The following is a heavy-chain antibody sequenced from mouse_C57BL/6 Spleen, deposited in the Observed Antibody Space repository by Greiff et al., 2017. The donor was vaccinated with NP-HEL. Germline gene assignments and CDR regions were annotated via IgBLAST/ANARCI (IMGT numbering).Heavy chain of an antibody. D-gene: IGHD2-3*01. CDR1: GYTFTSYW. CDR2: IDPSDSET. J-gene: IGHJ4*01. CDR3: AKSLSSGYAMDY. V-gene: IGHV1-52*01. Sequence: QVQLQQPGAELVRPGSSVKLSCKASGYTFTSYWMHWVKQRPIQGLEWIGNIDPSDSETHYNQKFKDKATLTVDKSSSTAYMQLNSLTSEDSAVYYCAKSLSSGYAMDYWGQGTTVTVSS.